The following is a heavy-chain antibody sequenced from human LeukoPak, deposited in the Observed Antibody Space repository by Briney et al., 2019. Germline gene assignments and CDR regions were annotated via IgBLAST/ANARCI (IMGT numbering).Heavy chain of an antibody. CDR2: IKEDGSEK. V-gene: IGHV3-7*01. CDR3: AIAAGWEQAY. CDR1: GFTFSRYW. D-gene: IGHD1-26*01. Sequence: GGSPRLSCAASGFTFSRYWMTWVRQAPGKGLEWVANIKEDGSEKNYVDSAMGRFTISRDIAKNSLYPQMNSLRAEDTAVYYCAIAAGWEQAYWGQGTLVTVSS. J-gene: IGHJ4*02.